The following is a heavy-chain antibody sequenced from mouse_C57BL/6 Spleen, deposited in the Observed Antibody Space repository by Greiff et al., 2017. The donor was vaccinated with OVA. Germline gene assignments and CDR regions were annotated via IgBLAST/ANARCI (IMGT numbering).Heavy chain of an antibody. V-gene: IGHV10-1*01. J-gene: IGHJ4*01. CDR2: IRSKSNNYAT. Sequence: EVQVVESGGGLVQPKGSLKLSCAASGFSFNTYAMNWVRQAPGKGLEWVARIRSKSNNYATYYADSVKDRFTISRDDSESMLYLQMNNLKTEDTAMYYCVRHGGEYYAMDYWGQGTSVTVSS. CDR3: VRHGGEYYAMDY. CDR1: GFSFNTYA.